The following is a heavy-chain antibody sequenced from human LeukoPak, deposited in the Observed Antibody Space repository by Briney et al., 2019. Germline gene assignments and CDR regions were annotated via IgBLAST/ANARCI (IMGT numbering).Heavy chain of an antibody. Sequence: GGSLRLSCAASRFTFTEYEMSWVRQAPGKGLEWISYISGSGSSIYYADSVKGRFTISRDNAKNSLYLQMNGLRAEDTAVYYCARDYYSSSWLVGYYFDYWGQGTLVTVSS. CDR1: RFTFTEYE. CDR3: ARDYYSSSWLVGYYFDY. CDR2: ISGSGSSI. J-gene: IGHJ4*02. D-gene: IGHD6-13*01. V-gene: IGHV3-48*03.